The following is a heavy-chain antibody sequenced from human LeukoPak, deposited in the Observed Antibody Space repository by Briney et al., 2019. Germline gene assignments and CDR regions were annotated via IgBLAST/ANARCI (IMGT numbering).Heavy chain of an antibody. J-gene: IGHJ4*02. Sequence: GGSLRLSCTVSGFTVSSNSMSWVRQAPGKGLEWVSFRFTISRDNSKNTLYLQMNSLRAEDTAVYYCARRAGEYSHPYDYWGQGTLVTVSS. D-gene: IGHD2/OR15-2a*01. CDR1: GFTVSSNS. V-gene: IGHV3-53*01. CDR3: ARRAGEYSHPYDY.